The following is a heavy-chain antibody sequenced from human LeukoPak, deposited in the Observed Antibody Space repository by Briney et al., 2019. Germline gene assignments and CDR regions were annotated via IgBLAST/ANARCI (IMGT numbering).Heavy chain of an antibody. D-gene: IGHD2-8*01. CDR1: GVSISDYD. CDR2: FSASGNT. Sequence: SETLSLTCTVSGVSISDYDWSWIPQPAGKGLEGIGRFSASGNTDYDSSLRSRVTISVDKSQNQFSLNLSSVTAADTAVYYCARGRVCSNGVCPYYYYYYMDVWGKGTTVTVSS. J-gene: IGHJ6*03. V-gene: IGHV4-4*07. CDR3: ARGRVCSNGVCPYYYYYYMDV.